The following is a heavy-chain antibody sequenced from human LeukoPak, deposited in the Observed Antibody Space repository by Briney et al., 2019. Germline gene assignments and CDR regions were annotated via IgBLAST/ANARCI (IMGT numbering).Heavy chain of an antibody. CDR3: AISTGDYFDY. J-gene: IGHJ4*02. D-gene: IGHD1-14*01. CDR1: GGSFSGYY. V-gene: IGHV4-34*01. CDR2: INHSGST. Sequence: SETLSLTCAVYGGSFSGYYWGWIRQPPGKGLEWIGEINHSGSTNYNPSLKSRVTISVDTSKNQFSLKLSSVTAADTAVYYCAISTGDYFDYWGQGTLVTVSS.